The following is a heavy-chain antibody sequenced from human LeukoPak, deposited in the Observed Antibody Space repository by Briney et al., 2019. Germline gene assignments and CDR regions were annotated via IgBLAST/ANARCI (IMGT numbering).Heavy chain of an antibody. CDR1: GFTFSNAW. D-gene: IGHD2-2*01. Sequence: PGGSLRLSCAASGFTFSNAWMSWVRQAPGKGLEWVGRIKSKTDGGTTDYAAPVKGRFTISRDDSKNTLYLQMNSLKTEDTAVYYCTTDSGYMRGYCSSTSCYVPYYYYMDVWGKGTTVTVSS. CDR2: IKSKTDGGTT. V-gene: IGHV3-15*01. CDR3: TTDSGYMRGYCSSTSCYVPYYYYMDV. J-gene: IGHJ6*03.